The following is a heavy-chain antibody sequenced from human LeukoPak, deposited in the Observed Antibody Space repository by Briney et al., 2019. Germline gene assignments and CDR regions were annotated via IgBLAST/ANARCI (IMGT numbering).Heavy chain of an antibody. CDR2: TNRDGSIT. Sequence: PGGSLRLSCAASGFTFSGFWMHWVRQAPGKGPVWVSRTNRDGSITTYADSVKGRFTISRDNDKKMLHRQMNSLRVEDTAVYYCARSTYINNCQDYWGQGILVTVSS. D-gene: IGHD1-1*01. V-gene: IGHV3-74*01. CDR1: GFTFSGFW. J-gene: IGHJ4*02. CDR3: ARSTYINNCQDY.